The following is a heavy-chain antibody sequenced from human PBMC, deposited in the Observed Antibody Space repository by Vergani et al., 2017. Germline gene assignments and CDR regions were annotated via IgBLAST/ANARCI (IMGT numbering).Heavy chain of an antibody. CDR2: INPNRGGT. CDR3: ARGAPTYYPSGMDV. Sequence: QVQLVQSGAEVKKPGASVKVSCKASGYTFTGYYMHWVRQAPGQGVEWMGWINPNRGGTNYAQKFQGWVTMTRDTSISTADMELSRLRSDDTAVYYCARGAPTYYPSGMDVWGQGTTVTVSS. V-gene: IGHV1-2*04. J-gene: IGHJ6*02. CDR1: GYTFTGYY. D-gene: IGHD3-10*01.